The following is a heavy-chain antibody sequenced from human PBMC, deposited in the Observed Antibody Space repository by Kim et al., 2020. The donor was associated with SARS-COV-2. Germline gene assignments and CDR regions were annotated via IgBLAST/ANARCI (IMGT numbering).Heavy chain of an antibody. V-gene: IGHV3-53*01. Sequence: AASGKSRFTISRDKSKNTLYLQMNSRRAEDTAVYYCAREIAFGSWAWFDPWGQGTLVTVSS. D-gene: IGHD3-10*01. CDR3: AREIAFGSWAWFDP. J-gene: IGHJ5*02.